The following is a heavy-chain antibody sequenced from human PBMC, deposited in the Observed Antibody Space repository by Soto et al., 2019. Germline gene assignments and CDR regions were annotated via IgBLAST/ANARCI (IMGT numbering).Heavy chain of an antibody. Sequence: GASVKVSCKASGYTFNDYYVHWVRQAPGQGLEWMGWIHSKSGGTNYAQKFQGRVTMTRDTSISTAYMEWIRLTYDDTAVYYCARGGITVFGVIDYWGQGTPVTVSS. CDR2: IHSKSGGT. V-gene: IGHV1-2*02. CDR1: GYTFNDYY. D-gene: IGHD3-3*01. J-gene: IGHJ4*02. CDR3: ARGGITVFGVIDY.